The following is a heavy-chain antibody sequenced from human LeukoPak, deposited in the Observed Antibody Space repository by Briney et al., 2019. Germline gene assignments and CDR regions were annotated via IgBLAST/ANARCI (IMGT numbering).Heavy chain of an antibody. J-gene: IGHJ4*02. CDR1: GYSISSGYY. CDR2: IYHSGST. V-gene: IGHV4-38-2*02. Sequence: SETLSLTCTVSGYSISSGYYWGWIRQPPGKGLEWIGSIYHSGSTYYNPSLKSRVTISVDTSKNQFSRKLSSVTAADTAVYYCARVLWFGESSPGTDYWGQGTLVTVSS. D-gene: IGHD3-10*01. CDR3: ARVLWFGESSPGTDY.